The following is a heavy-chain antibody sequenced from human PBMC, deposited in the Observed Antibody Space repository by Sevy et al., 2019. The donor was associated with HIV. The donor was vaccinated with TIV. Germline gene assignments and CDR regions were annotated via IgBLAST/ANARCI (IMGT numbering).Heavy chain of an antibody. Sequence: GGSLRLSCKPSGFTFITYAMNWVRQAPGKGLEWVSTIYGSGGATYYAASVKGRFTISRDNSKNTLYLQMNSLRTEDSAVYYGAGWRYDSSGSFDAFDIWGQGTMVTVSS. CDR3: AGWRYDSSGSFDAFDI. J-gene: IGHJ3*02. CDR1: GFTFITYA. V-gene: IGHV3-23*01. CDR2: IYGSGGAT. D-gene: IGHD3-22*01.